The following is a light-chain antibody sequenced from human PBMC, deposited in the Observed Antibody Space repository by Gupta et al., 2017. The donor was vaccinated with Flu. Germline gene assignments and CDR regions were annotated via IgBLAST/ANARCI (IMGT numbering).Light chain of an antibody. CDR1: SSNIGSNT. CDR2: SND. J-gene: IGLJ3*02. CDR3: AAWDDSRNGRV. V-gene: IGLV1-44*01. Sequence: SVLPQPPSASGTPGQRVTISCSGSSSNIGSNTVNWYQQLPGTAPKLLIWSNDHRPSGVPDRFSGSKSDTSASLAISGLQAEDEADYYCAAWDDSRNGRVFGGGTKLTVL.